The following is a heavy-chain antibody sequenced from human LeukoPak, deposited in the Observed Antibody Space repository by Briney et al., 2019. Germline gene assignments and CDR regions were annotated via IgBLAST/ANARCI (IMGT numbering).Heavy chain of an antibody. D-gene: IGHD3-22*01. CDR3: AKDIADSSGYYSRCDY. J-gene: IGHJ4*02. V-gene: IGHV3-23*01. CDR2: ISGSGGST. CDR1: GFTFSSYA. Sequence: PGGSLRLSCAASGFTFSSYAMSWVRQAPGKGPEWVSAISGSGGSTYYADSVKGRFTISRDNSKNTLYLQMNSLRAEDTAVYYCAKDIADSSGYYSRCDYWGQGTRVTVSS.